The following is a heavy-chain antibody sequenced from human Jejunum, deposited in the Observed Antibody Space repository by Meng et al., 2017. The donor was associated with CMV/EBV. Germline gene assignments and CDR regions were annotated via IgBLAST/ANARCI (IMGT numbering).Heavy chain of an antibody. CDR3: ARRVGSGKYYFDY. V-gene: IGHV4-34*01. J-gene: IGHJ4*01. CDR2: INYSKST. CDR1: GGSLTGYY. D-gene: IGHD3-10*01. Sequence: CAVSGGSLTGYYCGWIRQPPGKGLEWIGEINYSKSTNYNPSLKSRVTISVDMSKNQCSLKMRSVTAADTAVYYCARRVGSGKYYFDYWSQGTLVTVSS.